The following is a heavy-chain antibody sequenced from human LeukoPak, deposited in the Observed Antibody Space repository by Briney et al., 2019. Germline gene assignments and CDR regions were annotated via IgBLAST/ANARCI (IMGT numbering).Heavy chain of an antibody. CDR2: INSDGSST. CDR3: ARDLAIWYGMDV. D-gene: IGHD3-3*01. CDR1: GFTFSSYA. Sequence: HPGGSLRLSCAASGFTFSSYAMSWVRQAPGKGLVWVSRINSDGSSTSYADSVKGRFTISRDNAKNTLYLQMNSLRAEDTAVYYCARDLAIWYGMDVWGQGTTVTVSS. V-gene: IGHV3-74*01. J-gene: IGHJ6*02.